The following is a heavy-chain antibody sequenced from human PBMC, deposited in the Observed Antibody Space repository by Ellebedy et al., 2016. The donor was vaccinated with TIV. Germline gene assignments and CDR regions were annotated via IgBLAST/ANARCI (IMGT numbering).Heavy chain of an antibody. CDR3: AKDRTSGDGYWVFDS. CDR1: GFTFSPYA. Sequence: PGGSLRLSCAASGFTFSPYAMAWVRQAPGKGLEWVSGIVGSGAEKYADSVKGRFTISRDNSKRTVDLQMRSVRAEDTAFYFCAKDRTSGDGYWVFDSWGQGTMVSVSS. CDR2: IVGSGA. V-gene: IGHV3-23*01. D-gene: IGHD2-21*02. J-gene: IGHJ4*02.